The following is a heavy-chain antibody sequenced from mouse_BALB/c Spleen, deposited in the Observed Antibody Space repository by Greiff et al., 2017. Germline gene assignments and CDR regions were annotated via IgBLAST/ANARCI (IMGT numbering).Heavy chain of an antibody. J-gene: IGHJ3*01. CDR3: AREEGTSFAY. D-gene: IGHD3-3*01. CDR2: INPSSGYT. V-gene: IGHV1-4*01. Sequence: VKLMESGAELARPGASVKMSCKASGYTFTSYTMHWVKQRPGQGLEWIGYINPSSGYTNYNQKFKDKATLTADKSSSTAYMQLSSLTSEDSAVYYCAREEGTSFAYWGQGTLVTVSA. CDR1: GYTFTSYT.